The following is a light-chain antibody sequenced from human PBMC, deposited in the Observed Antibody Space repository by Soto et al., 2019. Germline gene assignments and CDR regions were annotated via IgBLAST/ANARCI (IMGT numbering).Light chain of an antibody. CDR2: GAS. V-gene: IGKV3D-15*01. CDR1: QSVGSIY. Sequence: DIVLTQSPATMSLSPGERATLSCRASQSVGSIYLAWYQQKVGQTPRLLIHGASTRATGIAARFSGSGSGTEFTLTISGLQSEDFATYYCQQYNNWPVTFGGGTKVDIK. CDR3: QQYNNWPVT. J-gene: IGKJ4*01.